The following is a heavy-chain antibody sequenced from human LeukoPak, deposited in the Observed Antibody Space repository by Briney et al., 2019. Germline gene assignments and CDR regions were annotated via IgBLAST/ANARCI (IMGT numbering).Heavy chain of an antibody. CDR1: KFNFNNYG. CDR2: ISGSGVST. J-gene: IGHJ3*02. D-gene: IGHD4-17*01. Sequence: GGSLRLSCATSKFNFNNYGMTWVRQAPGKGLEWVSSISGSGVSTQYAASVQGRFTISRDNSKNTLYLQMNSLRAEDTAVYYRAKDPNGDYIGTFDIWGQGTMVTVSS. V-gene: IGHV3-23*01. CDR3: AKDPNGDYIGTFDI.